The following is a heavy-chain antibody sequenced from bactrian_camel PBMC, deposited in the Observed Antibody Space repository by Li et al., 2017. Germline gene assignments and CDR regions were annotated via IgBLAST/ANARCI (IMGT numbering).Heavy chain of an antibody. CDR3: AKSDEGAVN. CDR2: IYSDRWNP. V-gene: IGHV3-2*01. J-gene: IGHJ4*01. Sequence: HVQLVESGGGLVQPGGSLRLSCAASGFTYSSYYMSWVPQAPGKGLEWVSSIYSDRWNPHYADSVKGRFTISGDNAKNTLYLQLNSLKTEDTAMYYCAKSDEGAVNWGQGTQVTVS. CDR1: GFTYSSYY.